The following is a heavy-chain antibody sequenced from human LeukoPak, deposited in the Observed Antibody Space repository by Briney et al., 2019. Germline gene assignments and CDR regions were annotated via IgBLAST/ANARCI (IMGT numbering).Heavy chain of an antibody. D-gene: IGHD6-19*01. V-gene: IGHV4-59*08. J-gene: IGHJ4*02. CDR1: GGSTSSYY. CDR3: ARGAVAVAGRGSHFDN. CDR2: IYYSGST. Sequence: SETLSLTCTVSGGSTSSYYWSWIRQPPGKGLEWIGYIYYSGSTNYNPSLKSRVTISVDTSKNQFSLQLSSVTAADTAVYYCARGAVAVAGRGSHFDNWGQGALVTVSS.